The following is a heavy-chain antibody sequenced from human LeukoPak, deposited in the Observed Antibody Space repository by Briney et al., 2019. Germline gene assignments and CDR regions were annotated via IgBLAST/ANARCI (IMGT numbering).Heavy chain of an antibody. V-gene: IGHV1-18*01. CDR2: ISGYDANT. CDR1: GYIFTKYG. J-gene: IGHJ4*02. CDR3: ARDVVSYASDY. Sequence: ASVKVSCRTSGYIFTKYGVSWVRHAPGQGLGWMGWISGYDANTNYPQKFQGRVTMTIDRSTTTAYMELRSLRSDDTAVYYCARDVVSYASDYWGQGTLVTVSS. D-gene: IGHD2-2*01.